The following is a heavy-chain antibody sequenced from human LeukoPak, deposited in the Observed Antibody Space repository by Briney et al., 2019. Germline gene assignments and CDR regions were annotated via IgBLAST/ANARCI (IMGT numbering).Heavy chain of an antibody. CDR1: GASISSGSYY. V-gene: IGHV4-61*02. Sequence: SETLSLTCTVSGASISSGSYYWSWIRQPAGKGLEWIGRIYTSGCTNYNPSLKSRVTISVDTSKNQFSLKLSSVTAADTAVYYCARDRVVTIFGVVINDAFDIWGQGTMVTVSS. J-gene: IGHJ3*02. CDR3: ARDRVVTIFGVVINDAFDI. CDR2: IYTSGCT. D-gene: IGHD3-3*01.